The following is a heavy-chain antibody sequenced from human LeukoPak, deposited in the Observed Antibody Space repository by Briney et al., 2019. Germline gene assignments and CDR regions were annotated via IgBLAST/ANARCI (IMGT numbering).Heavy chain of an antibody. CDR3: ARFFGLGWLQLGRWFDP. V-gene: IGHV4-34*01. J-gene: IGHJ5*02. CDR2: INHSGST. CDR1: GGSFSGYY. D-gene: IGHD5-24*01. Sequence: SETLSLTCAVYGGSFSGYYWSWIRQPPGKGLEWIGEINHSGSTNYNPSLKSRVTISVDTSKNQFSLKLSSVTAADTAVYYCARFFGLGWLQLGRWFDPWGQGTLVTVSS.